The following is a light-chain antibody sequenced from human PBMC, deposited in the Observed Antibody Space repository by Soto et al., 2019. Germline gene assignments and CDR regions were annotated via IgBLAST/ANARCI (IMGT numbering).Light chain of an antibody. CDR1: SSDVGGYNY. V-gene: IGLV2-14*01. CDR2: DVS. CDR3: SSYTSSSTV. Sequence: QSVLTQPPSVSAAPGQKVTISCTGTSSDVGGYNYVSWYQQHPGKAPKLMIYDVSNRPSGVSNRFSGSKSGNTASLTISGLQAEDEADYYCSSYTSSSTVFGTGTKVTVL. J-gene: IGLJ1*01.